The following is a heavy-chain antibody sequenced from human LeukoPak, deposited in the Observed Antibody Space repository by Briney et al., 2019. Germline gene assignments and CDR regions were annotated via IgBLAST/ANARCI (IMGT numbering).Heavy chain of an antibody. J-gene: IGHJ4*02. CDR3: ARDYDLKDY. D-gene: IGHD3-3*01. CDR2: IWYDGSNK. Sequence: GGSLRLSCAASGFTFSSYGMHWVRQAPGKGLEWVAVIWYDGSNKYYADSVKGRFTISRDNAKNSLYLQMNSLRAEDTAVYYCARDYDLKDYWGQGTLVTVSS. V-gene: IGHV3-33*01. CDR1: GFTFSSYG.